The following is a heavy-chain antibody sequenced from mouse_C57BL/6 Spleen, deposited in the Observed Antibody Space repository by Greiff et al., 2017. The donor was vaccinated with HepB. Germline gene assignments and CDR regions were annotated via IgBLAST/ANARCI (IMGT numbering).Heavy chain of an antibody. Sequence: QVQLQQPGAELVKPGASVKMSCKASGYTFTSYWITWVKQRPGQGLEWIGDIYPGSGSTNYNEKFKSKATLTVDTSSSTAYMQLSSLTSEDSAVYYCAHYYGSSYGRYFDVWGTVTTVTVSS. J-gene: IGHJ1*03. CDR2: IYPGSGST. CDR3: AHYYGSSYGRYFDV. D-gene: IGHD1-1*01. CDR1: GYTFTSYW. V-gene: IGHV1-55*01.